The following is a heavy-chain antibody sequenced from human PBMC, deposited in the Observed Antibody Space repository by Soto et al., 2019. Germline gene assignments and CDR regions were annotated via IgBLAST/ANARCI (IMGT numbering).Heavy chain of an antibody. CDR3: ARCYCSVGSCYTCWHFDL. V-gene: IGHV1-18*01. CDR1: GYTFNNYG. Sequence: QVQLVQSGAEVKKPGASVKVSCKASGYTFNNYGISWVRQAPGQGLEWVGWIGPYNGNTDHAQNFQGRVTMTTDTSTNTAYMELRSLRSDDTALYYCARCYCSVGSCYTCWHFDLWGRGTLVTVYS. CDR2: IGPYNGNT. J-gene: IGHJ2*01. D-gene: IGHD2-15*01.